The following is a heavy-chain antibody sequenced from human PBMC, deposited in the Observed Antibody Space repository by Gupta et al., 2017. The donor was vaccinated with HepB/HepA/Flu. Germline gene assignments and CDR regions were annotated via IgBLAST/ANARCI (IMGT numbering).Heavy chain of an antibody. J-gene: IGHJ6*02. Sequence: EVQLLESGGGLVQPGGSLRLSCAASGFTFSNSAMSWVRQAPGKGLEWVSGLSGSGASTYYADSVKGRFTISRDNSKNTLFLQVNSLRVEDTAIYYCAKTPAANIDFYYYGMDVWGQGTTVTVSS. V-gene: IGHV3-23*01. CDR2: LSGSGAST. D-gene: IGHD6-13*01. CDR1: GFTFSNSA. CDR3: AKTPAANIDFYYYGMDV.